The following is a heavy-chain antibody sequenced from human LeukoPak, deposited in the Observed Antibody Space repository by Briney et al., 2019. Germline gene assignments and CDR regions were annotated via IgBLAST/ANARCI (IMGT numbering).Heavy chain of an antibody. CDR3: TTAVLYYYYMDV. D-gene: IGHD2-8*01. J-gene: IGHJ6*03. V-gene: IGHV3-15*01. CDR1: GFTFSNAW. CDR2: IKSKTDGGTT. Sequence: NPGGSLRLSCAASGFTFSNAWMSWVRQAPGKGLEWVGRIKSKTDGGTTEYAAPVKGRLTISRDDSKNTLYLQMNSLKTEDTAVYYCTTAVLYYYYMDVWGKGTTVTISS.